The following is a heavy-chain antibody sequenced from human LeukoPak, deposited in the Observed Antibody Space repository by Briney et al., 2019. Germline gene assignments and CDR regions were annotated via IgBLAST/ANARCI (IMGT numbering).Heavy chain of an antibody. D-gene: IGHD1-26*01. J-gene: IGHJ4*02. Sequence: PSETLSLTCTVSDGSISTYYWSWIRQPPGKGLEWIGYVYYSGSTNYNSSLGSRLTISVDTSKNQFSLKLSSVTAADTAVYYCASLIVGATSQDYWGQGTLVTVSS. CDR3: ASLIVGATSQDY. CDR2: VYYSGST. V-gene: IGHV4-59*12. CDR1: DGSISTYY.